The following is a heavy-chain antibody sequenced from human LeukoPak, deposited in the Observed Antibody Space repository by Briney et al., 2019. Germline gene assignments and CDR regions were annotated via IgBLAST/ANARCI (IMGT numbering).Heavy chain of an antibody. CDR1: GFTFSSYG. Sequence: GGSLRLSCAASGFTFSSYGMHWVRQAPGKGLEWVAVISYDGSNKYYADSVKGRFTISRDNSKNTLYLQMNSLRAEDTAVYYCARDHNKKLYDILTGYYGPYYYYMDVWGKGTTVTVSS. J-gene: IGHJ6*03. V-gene: IGHV3-30*03. CDR3: ARDHNKKLYDILTGYYGPYYYYMDV. D-gene: IGHD3-9*01. CDR2: ISYDGSNK.